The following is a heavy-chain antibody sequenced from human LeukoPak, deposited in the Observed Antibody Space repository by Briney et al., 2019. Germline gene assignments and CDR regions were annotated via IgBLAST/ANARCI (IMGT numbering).Heavy chain of an antibody. CDR2: ISNSGDSI. CDR3: GRGHWGLDY. J-gene: IGHJ4*02. D-gene: IGHD7-27*01. V-gene: IGHV3-11*04. CDR1: GFTFHDSY. Sequence: PGGFLRLSCEASGFTFHDSYMTWIRQAPGKGLEWVSFISNSGDSIYYADSVKGRFITSRDNAKSSLYLQMNSLRAEDTALYYCGRGHWGLDYWGQGALVTVSS.